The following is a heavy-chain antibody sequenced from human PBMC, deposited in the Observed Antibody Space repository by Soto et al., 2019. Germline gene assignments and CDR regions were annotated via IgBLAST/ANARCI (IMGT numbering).Heavy chain of an antibody. Sequence: QVQLVESGGGVVQPGRSLRLSCAASGFAFSRHGMHWVRQAPGKGLEWVAVIVRDGSEDYYADSVEGRFTISRDNSKNTLYLEMNNRRPEDTAVYYCARDYDYEDNGLDSWGQGTLVTVSS. V-gene: IGHV3-33*01. D-gene: IGHD3-16*01. J-gene: IGHJ5*01. CDR3: ARDYDYEDNGLDS. CDR2: IVRDGSED. CDR1: GFAFSRHG.